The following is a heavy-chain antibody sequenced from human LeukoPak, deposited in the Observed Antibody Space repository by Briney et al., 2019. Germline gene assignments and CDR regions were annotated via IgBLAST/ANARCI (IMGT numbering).Heavy chain of an antibody. J-gene: IGHJ6*02. CDR2: IIPIFGTA. CDR3: ARDSSSSPNHYYGMDV. Sequence: SVKVSCKASGGTFSSYAISWVRQAPGQGLEWMGGIIPIFGTANYAQKFQGRVTITADESTSTAYMELSSLRSEDTAVYYCARDSSSSPNHYYGMDVWGQGTTVTVSS. CDR1: GGTFSSYA. V-gene: IGHV1-69*13. D-gene: IGHD6-6*01.